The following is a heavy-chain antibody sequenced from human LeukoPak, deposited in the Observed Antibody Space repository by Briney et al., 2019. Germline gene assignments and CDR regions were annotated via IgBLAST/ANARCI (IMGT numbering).Heavy chain of an antibody. CDR1: GGSISSYY. CDR3: ARAGGSSWYYYYYGMDV. Sequence: PSETLSLTCTVSGGSISSYYWSWIRQPPGKGLEWIGYIYYSGSTNYNPSLKGRVTISVDTSKNQFSLKLSSVTAADTAVYYCARAGGSSWYYYYYGMDVWGQGTTVTVSS. CDR2: IYYSGST. J-gene: IGHJ6*02. D-gene: IGHD6-13*01. V-gene: IGHV4-59*01.